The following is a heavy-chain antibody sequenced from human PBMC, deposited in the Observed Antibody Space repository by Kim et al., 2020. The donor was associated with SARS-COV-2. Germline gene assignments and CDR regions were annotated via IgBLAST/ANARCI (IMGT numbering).Heavy chain of an antibody. CDR2: IYYSGST. CDR3: ARRGLATIRDPFDY. Sequence: SETLSLTCTVSGGSISSSSYYWGWIRQPPGKGLEWIGSIYYSGSTYYNPSLKSRVTISVDTSKNQFSLKLSSVTAADTAVYYCARRGLATIRDPFDYWGQGTLVTVSS. CDR1: GGSISSSSYY. V-gene: IGHV4-39*01. J-gene: IGHJ4*02. D-gene: IGHD5-12*01.